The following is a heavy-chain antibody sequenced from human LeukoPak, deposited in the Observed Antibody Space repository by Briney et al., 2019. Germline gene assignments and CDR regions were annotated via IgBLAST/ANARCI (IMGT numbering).Heavy chain of an antibody. J-gene: IGHJ6*02. D-gene: IGHD3-10*01. CDR2: IYYSGST. CDR1: GGSISSYY. CDR3: ARDRWFGELSGMDV. Sequence: SETLSLTCTVSGGSISSYYWGWIRRPPGKGLEWIGYIYYSGSTNYNPSLKSRVTISVDTSKNHFSLKLSSVTAADTAVYYCARDRWFGELSGMDVWGQGTTVTVSS. V-gene: IGHV4-59*01.